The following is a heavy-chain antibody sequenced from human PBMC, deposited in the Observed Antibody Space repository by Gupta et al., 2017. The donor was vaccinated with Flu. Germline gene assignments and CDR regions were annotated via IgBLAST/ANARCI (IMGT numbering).Heavy chain of an antibody. CDR2: QYGGTA. J-gene: IGHJ4*01. Sequence: QYGGTANYNPSLKSRVSISVDTSKNQFSLKLTSVTSADTAIYYCARGLRDFDYWGHGALVTVSS. V-gene: IGHV4-59*09. CDR3: ARGLRDFDY.